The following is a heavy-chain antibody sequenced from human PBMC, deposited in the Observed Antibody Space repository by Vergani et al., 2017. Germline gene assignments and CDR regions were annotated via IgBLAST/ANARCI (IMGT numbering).Heavy chain of an antibody. Sequence: QVQLQESGPGLVKPSETLSLTCTVSGGSVSSGSYYWSWIRQPPGKGLEWIGYIYYSGSTNYNPSLKSRVTISVDTSKNQFSLKLSSVTAADTAVYYCARGGVYYYYYMDVWGKGTTVTVSS. CDR1: GGSVSSGSYY. J-gene: IGHJ6*03. CDR3: ARGGVYYYYYMDV. CDR2: IYYSGST. D-gene: IGHD1-26*01. V-gene: IGHV4-61*01.